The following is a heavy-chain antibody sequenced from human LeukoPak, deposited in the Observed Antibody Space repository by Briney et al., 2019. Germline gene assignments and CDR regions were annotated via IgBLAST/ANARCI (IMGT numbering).Heavy chain of an antibody. CDR1: GFTFSSYA. D-gene: IGHD6-13*01. CDR3: ARGIAAASTDDALGYYYGMDV. V-gene: IGHV3-30*09. CDR2: ISYDGSNK. J-gene: IGHJ6*02. Sequence: PGRSLRLSCAASGFTFSSYAMHWVRQAPGKGLEWVAVISYDGSNKYYADSVKGRFAISRDNSKNTLYLQMNSLRAEDTAVYYCARGIAAASTDDALGYYYGMDVWGQGTTVTVSS.